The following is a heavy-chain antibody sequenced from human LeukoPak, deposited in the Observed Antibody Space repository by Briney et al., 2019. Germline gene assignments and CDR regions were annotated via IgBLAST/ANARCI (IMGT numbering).Heavy chain of an antibody. Sequence: GGSLRLSCAASGFTFSDYYMSWIRQAPGKGLEWVSYISSSGSTIYYADSVKGRFTISRDNAKNSLYLQMNSLRAEDTAVYYCAREWTDCSSTSCYTEDAFDIWGQGTMVTVSS. V-gene: IGHV3-11*01. CDR1: GFTFSDYY. D-gene: IGHD2-2*02. CDR2: ISSSGSTI. CDR3: AREWTDCSSTSCYTEDAFDI. J-gene: IGHJ3*02.